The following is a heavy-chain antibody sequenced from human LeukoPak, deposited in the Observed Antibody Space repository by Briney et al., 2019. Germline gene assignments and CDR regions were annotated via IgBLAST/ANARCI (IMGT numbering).Heavy chain of an antibody. V-gene: IGHV3-15*01. Sequence: GGSLSLSCAASGFTFSNAWMSWVRQAPGKGLEWIGRIKSKTDGGTTDYAAPVKGRFTISRDDSKNTLYLQMNNLKTEDTAVYYCWAAAAYYHYYGMDVWGKGTTVTVSS. J-gene: IGHJ6*04. CDR3: WAAAAYYHYYGMDV. CDR1: GFTFSNAW. D-gene: IGHD6-13*01. CDR2: IKSKTDGGTT.